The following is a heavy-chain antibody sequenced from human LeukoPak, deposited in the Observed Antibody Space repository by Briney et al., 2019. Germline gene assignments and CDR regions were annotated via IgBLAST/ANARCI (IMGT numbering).Heavy chain of an antibody. J-gene: IGHJ4*02. D-gene: IGHD2-2*01. CDR3: AKDSEDIVVVPAAYLDY. V-gene: IGHV3-23*01. CDR2: ISGSGGST. CDR1: GFTFSSYA. Sequence: PGGSLRLSCAASGFTFSSYAMSWVRQAPGKGLEWVSAISGSGGSTYYADSVKGRFTISRDNSKNTLFVQMNSLGAEDTAVYYCAKDSEDIVVVPAAYLDYWGQGILVTVSS.